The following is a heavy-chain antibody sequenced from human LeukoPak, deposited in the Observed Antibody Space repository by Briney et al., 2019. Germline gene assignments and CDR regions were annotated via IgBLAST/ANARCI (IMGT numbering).Heavy chain of an antibody. Sequence: GASVKVSCKASGGTFSSYAISWVRQAPGQGLEWMGGIIPIFGTANYAQKFQGRVTITADESTSTAYMELSSLRSEDTAVYYCAKRYGSSWGQFDYWGQGTLVTVSP. CDR1: GGTFSSYA. CDR3: AKRYGSSWGQFDY. CDR2: IIPIFGTA. J-gene: IGHJ4*02. D-gene: IGHD5-24*01. V-gene: IGHV1-69*13.